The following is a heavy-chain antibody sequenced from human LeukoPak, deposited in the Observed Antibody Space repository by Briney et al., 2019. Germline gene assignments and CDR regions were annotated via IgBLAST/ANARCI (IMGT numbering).Heavy chain of an antibody. J-gene: IGHJ4*02. V-gene: IGHV3-48*03. CDR3: AKDNGDILTGYGEYYFDY. D-gene: IGHD3-9*01. CDR1: GFTFSSYE. CDR2: ISSSGSTI. Sequence: GGSLRLSCAASGFTFSSYEMNWVRQAPGKGLEWVSYISSSGSTIYYADSVKGRFTISRDNAKNSLYLQMNSLRAEDTAVYYCAKDNGDILTGYGEYYFDYWGQGTLVTVSS.